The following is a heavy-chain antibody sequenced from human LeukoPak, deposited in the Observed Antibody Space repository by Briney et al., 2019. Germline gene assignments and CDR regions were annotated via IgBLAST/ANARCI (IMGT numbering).Heavy chain of an antibody. Sequence: PGGSLRLSCAASGFTFSSYSMNWVRQAPGRGLEWVSSISSSSNYIYYADSVKGRFTISRDNSKNTLSLQMNSLRAEDTAVYYCAKEDTTGMTPLLDYWGQGTLVTVSS. J-gene: IGHJ4*02. CDR2: ISSSSNYI. CDR3: AKEDTTGMTPLLDY. V-gene: IGHV3-21*04. CDR1: GFTFSSYS. D-gene: IGHD1-1*01.